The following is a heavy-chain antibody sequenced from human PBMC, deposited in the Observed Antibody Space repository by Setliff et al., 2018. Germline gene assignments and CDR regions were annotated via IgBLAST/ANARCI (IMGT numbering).Heavy chain of an antibody. CDR1: GGSISSSSYY. CDR2: IYYSGST. CDR3: ARIHLLLWFGELLSGWIDP. V-gene: IGHV4-39*07. J-gene: IGHJ5*02. Sequence: PSETLSLTCTVSGGSISSSSYYWGWIRQPPGKGLEWIGSIYYSGSTYYNPSLKSRVTISVDTSKNQFSLKLSSVTAADTAVYYCARIHLLLWFGELLSGWIDPWGQGTLVTVSS. D-gene: IGHD3-10*01.